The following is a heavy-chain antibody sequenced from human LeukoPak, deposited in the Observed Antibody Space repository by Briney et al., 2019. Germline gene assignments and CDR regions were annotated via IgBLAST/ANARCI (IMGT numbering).Heavy chain of an antibody. CDR3: ARDSGSLDYFDY. J-gene: IGHJ4*02. CDR1: GYTFTGYY. CDR2: INPNSGGT. Sequence: ASVKVSCKASGYTFTGYYMHWVRQAPGQGLEWMGWINPNSGGTNYAQKFQGRVTMTRDTSISTVYMELSRLRSDDTAVYYCARDSGSLDYFDYWGQGTLVTVSS. V-gene: IGHV1-2*02. D-gene: IGHD1-26*01.